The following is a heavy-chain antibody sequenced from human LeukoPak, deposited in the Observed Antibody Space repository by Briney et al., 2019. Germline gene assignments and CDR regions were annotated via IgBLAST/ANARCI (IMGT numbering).Heavy chain of an antibody. V-gene: IGHV1-8*01. CDR1: GYTFTSYD. CDR3: AREHDGSGSWTMTYFYNYYMDV. Sequence: ASVKVSCKASGYTFTSYDINWVRQATGQGLEWMGWMNPNSGNTGYAQKFQGRVTMTRNTSISTAYMELSSLRSEDTAVYYCAREHDGSGSWTMTYFYNYYMDVWGKGTTVTVSS. D-gene: IGHD3-10*01. CDR2: MNPNSGNT. J-gene: IGHJ6*03.